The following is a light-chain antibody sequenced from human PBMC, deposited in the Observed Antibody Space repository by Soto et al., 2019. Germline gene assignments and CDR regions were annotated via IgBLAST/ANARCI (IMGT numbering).Light chain of an antibody. V-gene: IGKV4-1*01. CDR1: QSLVYTSTNKNY. Sequence: DIVMTQFPDSLAVSLGERATINCKSSQSLVYTSTNKNYLAWYQQKPGQPPKLLINWASTREPGVPDRFSGSVSGTDFTLTISSLQAEDVAFYYCHQYHSEPRTFGQGTRLEIK. CDR2: WAS. CDR3: HQYHSEPRT. J-gene: IGKJ2*01.